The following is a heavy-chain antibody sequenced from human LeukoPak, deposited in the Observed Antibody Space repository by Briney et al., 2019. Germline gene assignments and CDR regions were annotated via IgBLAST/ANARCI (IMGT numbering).Heavy chain of an antibody. Sequence: ASVNVSCMASGYTFSSYSMNWVRQAPGQGLEWMGWINTNTGNPTYAQDYTGRVVFSLDTSVSTTYLQISRLKAEDTAVYYCASGPSYSGSNEYFDSWGQGTLVTVSS. CDR3: ASGPSYSGSNEYFDS. CDR1: GYTFSSYS. D-gene: IGHD1-26*01. J-gene: IGHJ4*02. CDR2: INTNTGNP. V-gene: IGHV7-4-1*02.